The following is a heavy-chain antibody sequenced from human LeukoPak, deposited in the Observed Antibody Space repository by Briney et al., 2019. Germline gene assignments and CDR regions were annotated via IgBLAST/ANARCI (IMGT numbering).Heavy chain of an antibody. CDR1: GFTFSSYE. Sequence: GGSLRLSCAASGFTFSSYEMNWVRQAPGKGLEWVSTINANSGTTSYAASVRGRFTISRDNSKNTLYLQVNTLRADDTATYYCAKPVSGGLAVTADWFHPWGQGTLVVVSS. J-gene: IGHJ5*01. V-gene: IGHV3-23*01. CDR3: AKPVSGGLAVTADWFHP. D-gene: IGHD6-19*01. CDR2: INANSGTT.